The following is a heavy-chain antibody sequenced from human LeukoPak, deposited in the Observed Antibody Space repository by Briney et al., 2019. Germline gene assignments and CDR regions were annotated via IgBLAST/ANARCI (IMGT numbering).Heavy chain of an antibody. J-gene: IGHJ6*04. CDR1: GFTFSSYA. D-gene: IGHD6-13*01. CDR3: AREEQLVIYYYYYGMDV. CDR2: ISYDGSNK. Sequence: PGRSLRLSCAASGFTFSSYAMHWVRQAPGKGLEWVAVISYDGSNKYYADSVKGRFTISRDNSKNPLYLQMNSLRAEDTAVYYCAREEQLVIYYYYYGMDVWGKGTTVTVSS. V-gene: IGHV3-30*04.